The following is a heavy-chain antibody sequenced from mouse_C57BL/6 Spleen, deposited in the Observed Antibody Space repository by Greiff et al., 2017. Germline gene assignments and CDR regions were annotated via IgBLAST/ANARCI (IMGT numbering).Heavy chain of an antibody. CDR2: IDPASGST. CDR3: AFYRSIWWSFDV. J-gene: IGHJ1*03. V-gene: IGHV14-3*01. Sequence: EVQLQQSVAELVRPGASVKLSCTASGFNIKNTCMHWVKQRPEQGLEWIGRIDPASGSTKYAPKFQGKATMTVDTSSNTAYLQLISLTSEDTAIYYCAFYRSIWWSFDVWGTGTTVTVSS. CDR1: GFNIKNTC. D-gene: IGHD1-1*01.